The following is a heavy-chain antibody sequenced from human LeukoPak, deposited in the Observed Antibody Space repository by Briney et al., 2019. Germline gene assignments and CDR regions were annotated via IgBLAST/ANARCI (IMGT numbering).Heavy chain of an antibody. V-gene: IGHV1-18*01. CDR2: ISAYNGNT. J-gene: IGHJ4*02. CDR3: ARVRVDTAMVTRIFDY. CDR1: GYTFTSYG. Sequence: GASVKVSFKASGYTFTSYGISWVRQAPGQGLEWMGWISAYNGNTNYAQKLQGRVTMTTDTSTSTAYMELRSLRSDDTAVYYCARVRVDTAMVTRIFDYWGQGTLVTVSS. D-gene: IGHD5-18*01.